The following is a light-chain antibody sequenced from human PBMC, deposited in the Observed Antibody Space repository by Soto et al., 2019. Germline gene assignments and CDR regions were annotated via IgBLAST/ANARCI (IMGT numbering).Light chain of an antibody. Sequence: SYELTQPPSVSVSPGQTASITCSGDELGDKYACWYQQKPGQAPVLVIYQDTKRPSGIPERFTGSNSGNTATLTISGTQAMDEADYYCQARDSSTEHVVFGGGTKVTVL. V-gene: IGLV3-1*01. CDR1: ELGDKY. CDR3: QARDSSTEHVV. CDR2: QDT. J-gene: IGLJ2*01.